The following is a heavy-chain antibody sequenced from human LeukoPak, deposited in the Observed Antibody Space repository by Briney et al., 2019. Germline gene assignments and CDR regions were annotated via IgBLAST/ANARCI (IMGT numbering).Heavy chain of an antibody. Sequence: TLSLTCNVSGGSFTIYYWSWIRQPPGKGLEWIGYIYYSGSTNYNPSLKSRVTISVDTSKNQFSLMLSSVTAADTAVYYCARGAGSVDYWGQGTLVTVSS. CDR2: IYYSGST. CDR3: ARGAGSVDY. J-gene: IGHJ4*02. D-gene: IGHD6-13*01. CDR1: GGSFTIYY. V-gene: IGHV4-59*01.